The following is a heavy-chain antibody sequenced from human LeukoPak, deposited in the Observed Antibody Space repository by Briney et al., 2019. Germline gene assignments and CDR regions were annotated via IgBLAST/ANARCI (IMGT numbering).Heavy chain of an antibody. CDR2: INPNSGGT. D-gene: IGHD6-19*01. CDR1: GYTFTGYY. Sequence: GASVKVSCKASGYTFTGYYMHWVRQAPGQGLEWTGWINPNSGGTNYAQKFQGRVTMTRDTSISTAYMELSRLRSDDTAVYYCARDTYSSAGWFDPWGQGTLVTVSS. V-gene: IGHV1-2*02. CDR3: ARDTYSSAGWFDP. J-gene: IGHJ5*02.